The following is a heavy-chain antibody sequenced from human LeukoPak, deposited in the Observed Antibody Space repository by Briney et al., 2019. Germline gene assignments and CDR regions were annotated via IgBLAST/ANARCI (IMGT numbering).Heavy chain of an antibody. V-gene: IGHV3-48*04. CDR1: GFTFSSYS. Sequence: GGSLRLSCAASGFTFSSYSMNWVRQAPGKGLEWVSYISSSSSTIYYADSVKGRFTISRDNAKNSLYLQMNSLRAEDTAVYYCARDLLGWDFWSGFGSNYYYYMDVWGKGTTVTVSS. J-gene: IGHJ6*03. CDR2: ISSSSSTI. CDR3: ARDLLGWDFWSGFGSNYYYYMDV. D-gene: IGHD3-3*01.